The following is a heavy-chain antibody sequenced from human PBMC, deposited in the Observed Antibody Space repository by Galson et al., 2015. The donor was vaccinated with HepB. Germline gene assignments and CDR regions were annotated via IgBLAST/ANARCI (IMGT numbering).Heavy chain of an antibody. Sequence: SLRLSCAASGFTLRSYAMSWVRQAPGKGLEWVSSISGGGDKIYYVDSVKGRFTISRDNSKNTLSLQMNCLRSEDTAVYYCAKNLAVAGQIYFGSWGQGALVTVSS. D-gene: IGHD6-19*01. CDR2: ISGGGDKI. CDR1: GFTLRSYA. CDR3: AKNLAVAGQIYFGS. V-gene: IGHV3-23*01. J-gene: IGHJ4*02.